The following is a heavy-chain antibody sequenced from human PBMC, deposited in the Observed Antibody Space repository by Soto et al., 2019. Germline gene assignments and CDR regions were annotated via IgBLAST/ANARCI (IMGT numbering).Heavy chain of an antibody. D-gene: IGHD6-13*01. CDR2: IYYSGST. CDR3: ARGMPSSWPYYYYYGMDV. J-gene: IGHJ6*02. CDR1: GGSISSGGYY. Sequence: PSETPSLTCTVSGGSISSGGYYWGWILQHPGKGLEWIGYIYYSGSTYYNPSLKSRVTISVDTSKNQFSLKLSSVTAADTAVYYCARGMPSSWPYYYYYGMDVWGQRTTVTVSS. V-gene: IGHV4-31*03.